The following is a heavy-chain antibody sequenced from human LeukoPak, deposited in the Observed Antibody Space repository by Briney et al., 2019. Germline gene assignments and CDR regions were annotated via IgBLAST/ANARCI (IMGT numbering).Heavy chain of an antibody. CDR2: INPNSGGT. Sequence: GASVKVSCTASGYTFTGYYMHWVRQAPGQGLEWMGWINPNSGGTNYAQKFQGRVTMTRDTSISTAYMELSRLRSDDTAVYYCARPTPHYYDSSGYPYYFDYWGQGTLVTVSS. D-gene: IGHD3-22*01. J-gene: IGHJ4*02. V-gene: IGHV1-2*02. CDR3: ARPTPHYYDSSGYPYYFDY. CDR1: GYTFTGYY.